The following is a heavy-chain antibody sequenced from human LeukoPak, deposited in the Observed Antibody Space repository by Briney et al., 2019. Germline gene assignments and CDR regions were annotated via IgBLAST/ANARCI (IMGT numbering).Heavy chain of an antibody. CDR1: GFTFSSYS. CDR3: ARDVGGNLGDAFDI. D-gene: IGHD4-23*01. CDR2: ISSSSSYI. J-gene: IGHJ3*02. Sequence: PGGSLRLSCAASGFTFSSYSMNWVRQAPGKGLEWVSSISSSSSYIYYADSVKGRFTISRDNAKNTLYVQMNSLRAEDTAVYYCARDVGGNLGDAFDIWGQGTMVTVSS. V-gene: IGHV3-21*01.